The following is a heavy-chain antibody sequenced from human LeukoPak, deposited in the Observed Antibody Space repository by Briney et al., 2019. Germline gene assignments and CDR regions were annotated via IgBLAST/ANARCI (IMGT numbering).Heavy chain of an antibody. J-gene: IGHJ4*02. V-gene: IGHV3-11*06. CDR2: ISIGSSQI. CDR1: GFTFSDHY. D-gene: IGHD6-6*01. Sequence: PGGSLRLSCAASGFTFSDHYMSWIRQAPGQGLEWVSYISIGSSQIKYAYTMNGRFTISRDNAKNSLYLQMNSRRADDTVVYYCKRDGVAAWVYFDDWGQGTLVTVSS. CDR3: KRDGVAAWVYFDD.